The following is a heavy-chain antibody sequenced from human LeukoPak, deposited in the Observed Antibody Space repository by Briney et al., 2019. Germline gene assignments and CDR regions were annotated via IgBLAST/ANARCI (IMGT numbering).Heavy chain of an antibody. CDR1: GFTLSSYS. Sequence: GGSLRLSCAASGFTLSSYSMNWVRQAPGKALEWVSHVSGRGDSTNYAASVKGRFTISRDNSKDTLFLQMNSLRPADSAVYYCAKAPGLLAAGDVDSWGQGTLVIVSA. CDR3: AKAPGLLAAGDVDS. V-gene: IGHV3-23*01. D-gene: IGHD2-2*01. CDR2: VSGRGDST. J-gene: IGHJ4*02.